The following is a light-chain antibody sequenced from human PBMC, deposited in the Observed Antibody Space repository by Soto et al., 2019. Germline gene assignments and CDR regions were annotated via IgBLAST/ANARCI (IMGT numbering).Light chain of an antibody. CDR3: MQFAHFPRT. CDR1: QSLVYSGGNTY. J-gene: IGKJ1*01. CDR2: QIS. Sequence: DVVLTQTPLSSPDALGQPASISCRSSQSLVYSGGNTYLSGLQQRPGQPPRLLIYQISNRFSGVPDRFSGSGAGTDLTLKISRVEAEDVGVYYCMQFAHFPRTFGQGTKLEI. V-gene: IGKV2-24*01.